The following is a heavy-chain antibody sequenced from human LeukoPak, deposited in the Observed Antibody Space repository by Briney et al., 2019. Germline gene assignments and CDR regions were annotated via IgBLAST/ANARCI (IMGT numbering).Heavy chain of an antibody. V-gene: IGHV4-34*01. D-gene: IGHD2-2*02. CDR1: GGSFSGYY. J-gene: IGHJ5*02. CDR3: ARKLPYCSSTSCYTGGWFDP. CDR2: INHSGST. Sequence: SETLSVTCAVYGGSFSGYYWSWIRQPPGKGLEWIGEINHSGSTNYNPSLESRVTISVDTSKNQFSLKLSSVTAADTAVYYCARKLPYCSSTSCYTGGWFDPWGQGTLVTVSS.